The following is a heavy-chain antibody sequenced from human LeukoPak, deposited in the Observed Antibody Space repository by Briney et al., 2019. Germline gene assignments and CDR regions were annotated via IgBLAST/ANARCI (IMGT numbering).Heavy chain of an antibody. CDR1: GYTFTSYG. Sequence: GASVKVSCKASGYTFTSYGISWVRQAPGQGLEWMGWISAYNGNTNYAQKLQGRVTMTTDTSTSTAYMELRSLRSDDTAVYYCASIIAAAGTAYDAFDIWGQGTMVTVSS. J-gene: IGHJ3*02. V-gene: IGHV1-18*01. CDR3: ASIIAAAGTAYDAFDI. D-gene: IGHD6-13*01. CDR2: ISAYNGNT.